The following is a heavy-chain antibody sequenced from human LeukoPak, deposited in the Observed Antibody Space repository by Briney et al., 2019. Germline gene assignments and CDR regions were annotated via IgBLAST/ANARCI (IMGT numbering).Heavy chain of an antibody. CDR3: ARGPPLSYYDPPLPYYYGMDV. CDR2: IYYSGST. J-gene: IGHJ6*02. D-gene: IGHD3-22*01. CDR1: GGSISSYY. V-gene: IGHV4-59*08. Sequence: TSSETLSLTCTVSGGSISSYYWSWIRQPPGKGLEWIGYIYYSGSTNYNPSLKSRVTISVDTSKNQFSLKLSSVTAADTAVYYCARGPPLSYYDPPLPYYYGMDVWGQGTTVTVSS.